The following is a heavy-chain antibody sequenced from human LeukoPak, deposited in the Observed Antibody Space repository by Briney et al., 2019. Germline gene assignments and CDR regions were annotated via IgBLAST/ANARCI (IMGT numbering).Heavy chain of an antibody. CDR3: ARVDSDCSGGACYTGLFDY. Sequence: GGSLRLSCAASGFTFDDYAMGWVRQAPGRGLEWVSGINSKGGSIGYADSVKGRFTISRDNAKNSLYLQMNSLRAEDTAFYYCARVDSDCSGGACYTGLFDYWGQGTLVTVSS. D-gene: IGHD2-15*01. J-gene: IGHJ4*02. V-gene: IGHV3-20*04. CDR2: INSKGGSI. CDR1: GFTFDDYA.